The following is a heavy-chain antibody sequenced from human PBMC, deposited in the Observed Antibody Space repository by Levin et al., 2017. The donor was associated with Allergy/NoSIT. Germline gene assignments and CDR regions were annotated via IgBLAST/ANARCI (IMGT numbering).Heavy chain of an antibody. Sequence: SCTVSGGSISSGGYYWSWIRQHPGKGLEWVGYIYYSGSTYYNPSLKSRVTISVDTSKNQFSLKLSSVTAADTAVYYCARAVLHYYGSGSVRDQFDYWGQGTLVTVSS. V-gene: IGHV4-31*03. CDR2: IYYSGST. J-gene: IGHJ4*02. CDR3: ARAVLHYYGSGSVRDQFDY. D-gene: IGHD3-10*01. CDR1: GGSISSGGYY.